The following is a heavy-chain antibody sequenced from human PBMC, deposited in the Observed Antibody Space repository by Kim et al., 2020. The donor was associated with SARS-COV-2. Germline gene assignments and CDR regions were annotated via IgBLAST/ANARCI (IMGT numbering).Heavy chain of an antibody. V-gene: IGHV4-59*08. CDR2: SYYSGST. J-gene: IGHJ4*02. CDR3: ARHSHYYGSRSYYNPSFYFDN. CDR1: GGSISSYY. D-gene: IGHD3-10*01. Sequence: SETLSLTCTVSGGSISSYYWSWIRQPPWKGLEWIGYSYYSGSTNYNLSLKRRVTISVDTSKNQFSLKLSSVTAADTAVYYCARHSHYYGSRSYYNPSFYFDNWGLGTLVTVS.